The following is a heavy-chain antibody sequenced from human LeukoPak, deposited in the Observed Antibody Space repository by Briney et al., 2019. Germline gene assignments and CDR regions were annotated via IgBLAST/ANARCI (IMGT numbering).Heavy chain of an antibody. CDR2: ISGSGVTT. CDR1: GFTFSSYW. CDR3: AKKVVVGATSPYSDFQD. Sequence: GGSLRLSCAASGFTFSSYWMSWVRQAPGKGLEWVSAISGSGVTTHYAGSVKGRFSISRDNSKNTLYLQMNSLRAEDTALYYCAKKVVVGATSPYSDFQDWGQGTLVTVSS. D-gene: IGHD1-26*01. V-gene: IGHV3-23*01. J-gene: IGHJ1*01.